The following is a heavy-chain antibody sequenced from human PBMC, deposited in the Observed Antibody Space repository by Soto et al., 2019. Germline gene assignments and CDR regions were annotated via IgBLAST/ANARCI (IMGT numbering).Heavy chain of an antibody. CDR1: VFTFISYA. J-gene: IGHJ4*02. Sequence: GWSLRLSCASSVFTFISYALTWVRQAPGKGLEWVSVISGGGINTLYADSVKGRFTISRDNSKNTLYLQMNSLRADDTAVYYCATVGRANYFDNWGQGTLVTSPQ. V-gene: IGHV3-23*01. CDR3: ATVGRANYFDN. CDR2: ISGGGINT.